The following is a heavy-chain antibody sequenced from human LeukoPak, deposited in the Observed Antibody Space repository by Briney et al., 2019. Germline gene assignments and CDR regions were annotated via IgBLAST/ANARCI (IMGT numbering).Heavy chain of an antibody. D-gene: IGHD6-19*01. J-gene: IGHJ4*02. CDR3: ARGRSAVAGTGLVRY. V-gene: IGHV4-39*07. Sequence: SETLSLTCTVSGGSISSSHNWGWIRQPPGKGLEWIGSLYCSGNTYYNPSLKSRATASGDTSKNQFSLKLSSVTAADTAVYYCARGRSAVAGTGLVRYWGQGTLVTVSS. CDR2: LYCSGNT. CDR1: GGSISSSHN.